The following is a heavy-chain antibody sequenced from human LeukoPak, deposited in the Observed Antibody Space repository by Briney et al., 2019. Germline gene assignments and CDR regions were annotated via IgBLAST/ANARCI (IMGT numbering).Heavy chain of an antibody. D-gene: IGHD6-13*01. CDR2: IYYSGST. CDR3: ARHKYSSSWYRFDP. CDR1: GGSISSYY. V-gene: IGHV4-59*08. J-gene: IGHJ5*02. Sequence: SETLSLTCTVSGGSISSYYWSWIRQPPGKGLEWMGHIYYSGSTNYNPSLKSRVTISVDTSKNQFSLKLSSVTAADTAVYYCARHKYSSSWYRFDPWGQGTLVTVSS.